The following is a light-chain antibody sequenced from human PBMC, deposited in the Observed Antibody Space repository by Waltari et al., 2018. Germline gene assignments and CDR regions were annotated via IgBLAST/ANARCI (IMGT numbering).Light chain of an antibody. CDR1: SGHSSDA. V-gene: IGLV4-69*01. CDR3: QTGGFGIWV. Sequence: QLLLTQSPSASASLGASVKLTCTLSSGHSSDAIAWHQQQPDKGPRYLMKVNSDGSHIKGDGIPDRFSGSSSGAERYLTISSLRSEDEADYYCQTGGFGIWVFGGGTKLTVL. CDR2: VNSDGSH. J-gene: IGLJ3*02.